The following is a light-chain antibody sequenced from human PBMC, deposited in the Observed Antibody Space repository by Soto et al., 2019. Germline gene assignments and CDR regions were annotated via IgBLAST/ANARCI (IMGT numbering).Light chain of an antibody. V-gene: IGKV1-5*01. Sequence: ESQMTQSPSTLSASIGDRVTITCRASQSIGGWLAWYQQRPGKAPKLLIYDAFSVNSGVPSRFSGSRSGTKFTLAISGLQPEDLATYYCQHYHSYPYTFGQGTRLEIK. CDR1: QSIGGW. J-gene: IGKJ5*01. CDR3: QHYHSYPYT. CDR2: DAF.